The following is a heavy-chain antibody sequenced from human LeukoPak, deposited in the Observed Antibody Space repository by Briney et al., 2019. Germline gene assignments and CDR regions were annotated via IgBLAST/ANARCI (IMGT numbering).Heavy chain of an antibody. J-gene: IGHJ6*02. D-gene: IGHD6-19*01. CDR1: GFTFSSYA. CDR2: ISYDGGHK. V-gene: IGHV3-30*04. CDR3: ARDRATRGWYDYYYGMDV. Sequence: GRSLRLSCAASGFTFSSYAMHWVRQAPGKGLEWVAVISYDGGHKYHADSVMGRFTISRDNSKTTLYLQMNSLRAEDTAVYYCARDRATRGWYDYYYGMDVWGQGTTVTVSS.